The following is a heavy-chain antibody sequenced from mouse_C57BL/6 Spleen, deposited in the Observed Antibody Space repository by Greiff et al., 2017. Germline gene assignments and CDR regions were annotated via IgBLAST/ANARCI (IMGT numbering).Heavy chain of an antibody. J-gene: IGHJ4*01. CDR2: INPNNGGT. V-gene: IGHV1-26*01. CDR3: ARTAQATRYAMDY. CDR1: GYTFTDYY. D-gene: IGHD3-2*02. Sequence: EVQLQQSGPELVKPGASVKISCKASGYTFTDYYMNWVKQSHGKSLEWIGDINPNNGGTSYNQKFKGKATLTVDKSSSTAYMELRSLTSEDSAVYYCARTAQATRYAMDYWGQGTSVTVSS.